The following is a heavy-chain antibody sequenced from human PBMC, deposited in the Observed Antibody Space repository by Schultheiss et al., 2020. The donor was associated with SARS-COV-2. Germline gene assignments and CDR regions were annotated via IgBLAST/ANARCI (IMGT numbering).Heavy chain of an antibody. CDR2: IYYSGNT. V-gene: IGHV4-59*01. J-gene: IGHJ4*02. Sequence: SETLSLTCTVSGGSIRNYFWTWIRQPPGKGLEWIGNIYYSGNTNYNPSLKSRVTISVDTSKNEFSLKLSSVTAADTAVYYCARHLSPRGGIYHFDYWGQGTLVTVSS. D-gene: IGHD1-26*01. CDR1: GGSIRNYF. CDR3: ARHLSPRGGIYHFDY.